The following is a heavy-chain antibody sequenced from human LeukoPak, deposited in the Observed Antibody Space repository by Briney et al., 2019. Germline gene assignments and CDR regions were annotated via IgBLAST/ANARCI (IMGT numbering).Heavy chain of an antibody. V-gene: IGHV4-34*01. CDR3: ARVRPDYYGSGSYYNVEDY. D-gene: IGHD3-10*01. J-gene: IGHJ4*02. Sequence: SETLSLTCTVSGGSISSYYWSWIRQPPGKGLEWIGEINHSGSTNYNPSLKSRVTISVDTSKNQFSLKLSSVTAADTAVYYCARVRPDYYGSGSYYNVEDYWGQGTLVTVSS. CDR2: INHSGST. CDR1: GGSISSYY.